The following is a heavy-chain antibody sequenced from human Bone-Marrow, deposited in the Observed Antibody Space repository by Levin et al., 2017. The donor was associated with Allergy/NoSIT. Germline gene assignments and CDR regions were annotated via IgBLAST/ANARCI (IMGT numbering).Heavy chain of an antibody. V-gene: IGHV4-30-2*01. J-gene: IGHJ3*02. CDR1: GASISGGTYS. Sequence: SQTLSLTCTVSGASISGGTYSWSWIRQPPGKGLEWIAYIYHTGTTYSNPSLKSRVTLSVDMSKNQFSLRLSSVTAADTAVYYCARGTVEDVFDIWGQGTMVTVSS. CDR2: IYHTGTT. CDR3: ARGTVEDVFDI.